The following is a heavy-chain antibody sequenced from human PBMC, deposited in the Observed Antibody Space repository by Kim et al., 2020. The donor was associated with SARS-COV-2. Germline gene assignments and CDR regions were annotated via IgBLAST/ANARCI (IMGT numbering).Heavy chain of an antibody. D-gene: IGHD3-3*01. V-gene: IGHV4-39*01. Sequence: SETLSLTCTVSGGSFSSSSYYWGWLRPPPGLELVWIGSNYYSGSNYYNPSLKSRVTISADTSKNQFSLTLSSVTAADTAVYYCARHPTAEGLRWLEWLLYLDYWGQGTLVTVSS. CDR1: GGSFSSSSYY. CDR3: ARHPTAEGLRWLEWLLYLDY. J-gene: IGHJ4*02. CDR2: NYYSGSN.